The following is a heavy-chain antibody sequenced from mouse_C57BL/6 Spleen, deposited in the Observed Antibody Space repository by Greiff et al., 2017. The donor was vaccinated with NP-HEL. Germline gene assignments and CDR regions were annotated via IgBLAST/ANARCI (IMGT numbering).Heavy chain of an antibody. CDR3: ARQEDMDY. V-gene: IGHV1-82*01. Sequence: VQLQQSGPELVKPGATVKISCKASGYAFSSSWMNWVKQRPGKGLEWIGRIYPGDGDTNYNGKFKGKATLTADKSSSTAYMQLSSLTSEDSAVYFCARQEDMDYWGQGTSVTGSS. CDR1: GYAFSSSW. J-gene: IGHJ4*01. CDR2: IYPGDGDT.